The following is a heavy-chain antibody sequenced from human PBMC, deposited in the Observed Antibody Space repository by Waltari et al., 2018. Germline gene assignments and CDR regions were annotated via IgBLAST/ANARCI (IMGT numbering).Heavy chain of an antibody. CDR2: IIPIFGTA. D-gene: IGHD1-26*01. Sequence: QVQLVQSGAEVKKPGSSVKVSCKASGGTFSSYAISWVGQAPGQGLEWMGGIIPIFGTANYAQKFQGRVTITADESTSTAYMELSSLRSEDTAVYYCARGGTIVGATASLAFDIWGQGTMVTVSS. J-gene: IGHJ3*02. CDR3: ARGGTIVGATASLAFDI. CDR1: GGTFSSYA. V-gene: IGHV1-69*01.